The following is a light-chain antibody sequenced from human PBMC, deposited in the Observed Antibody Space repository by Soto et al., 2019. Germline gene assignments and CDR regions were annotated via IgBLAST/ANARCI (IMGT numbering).Light chain of an antibody. V-gene: IGKV1-39*01. J-gene: IGKJ2*01. CDR3: QQSYSTPRT. Sequence: DIQMTQSPSSLSASVGDRVTITCRASQSISSYLNWYQQKPGKAPKLLIYAASSLQSGVPSRFSGSGSGTEFTLTISSLQPEDFATCYCQQSYSTPRTFGQGTKLEIK. CDR2: AAS. CDR1: QSISSY.